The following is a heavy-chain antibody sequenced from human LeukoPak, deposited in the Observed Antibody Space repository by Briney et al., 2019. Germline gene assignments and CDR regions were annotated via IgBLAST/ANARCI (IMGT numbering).Heavy chain of an antibody. CDR2: IYYSGST. Sequence: SETLSLTCAVSNYFISSGYFWGWIRQPPGKGLEWIGYIYYSGSTNYNPSLKSRVTISVDTSKNQFSLKLSSVTAADTAVYYCARARPSSWFDPWGQGTLVTVSS. CDR3: ARARPSSWFDP. V-gene: IGHV4-61*08. J-gene: IGHJ5*02. CDR1: NYFISSGYF.